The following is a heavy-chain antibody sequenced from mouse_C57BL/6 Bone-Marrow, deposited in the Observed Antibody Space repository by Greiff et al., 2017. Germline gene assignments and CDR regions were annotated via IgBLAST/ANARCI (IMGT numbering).Heavy chain of an antibody. CDR2: MHPNGGSP. CDR1: GYTFTNYW. CDR3: ARYYDYDDYTMDY. V-gene: IGHV1-64*01. J-gene: IGHJ4*01. D-gene: IGHD2-4*01. Sequence: VQLQQPGAELVKPGASVKLSCKASGYTFTNYWMHWVKQRPGQGLEWIGMMHPNGGSPDYNEKFKGEATLSVDTSSRTAYMELSSLTSEDSAVYYCARYYDYDDYTMDYWGQGTSVTVTS.